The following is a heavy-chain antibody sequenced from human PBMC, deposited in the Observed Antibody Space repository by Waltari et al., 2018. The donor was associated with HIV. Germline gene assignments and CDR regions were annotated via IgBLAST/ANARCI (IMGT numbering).Heavy chain of an antibody. V-gene: IGHV4-34*01. CDR1: GGSFSGYY. Sequence: QVQLQQWGAGLLKPSETLSLTCAVYGGSFSGYYWSWIRQPPGKGLEWIGEINHSGSTNYNPSLKSRVTISVDTSKNQFSLKLSSVTAADTAVYYCARGSLEYCSGGSCYGELVFDPWGQGTLVTVSS. CDR2: INHSGST. D-gene: IGHD2-15*01. CDR3: ARGSLEYCSGGSCYGELVFDP. J-gene: IGHJ5*02.